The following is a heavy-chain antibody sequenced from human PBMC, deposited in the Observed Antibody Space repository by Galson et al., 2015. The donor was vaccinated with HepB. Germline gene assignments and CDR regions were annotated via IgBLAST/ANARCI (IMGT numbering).Heavy chain of an antibody. Sequence: SLRLSCAASGFTFSSYWMSWVRQASGKGLEWVGRIRSKANSYATAYAASVKGRFTISRDDSKNTAYLQMNSLKTEDTAVYYCASPHYDFWSGYLDAFDIWGQGTMVTVSS. CDR1: GFTFSSYW. J-gene: IGHJ3*02. CDR2: IRSKANSYAT. V-gene: IGHV3-73*01. D-gene: IGHD3-3*01. CDR3: ASPHYDFWSGYLDAFDI.